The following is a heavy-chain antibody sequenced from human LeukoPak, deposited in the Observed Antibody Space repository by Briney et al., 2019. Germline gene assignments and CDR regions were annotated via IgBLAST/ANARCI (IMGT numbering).Heavy chain of an antibody. J-gene: IGHJ6*03. CDR2: INPNSGGT. CDR1: GYTFTGYY. V-gene: IGHV1-2*02. D-gene: IGHD4-17*01. CDR3: ARDYGDYLGYYYYYMDV. Sequence: ASVKVSCKASGYTFTGYYMHWVRQAPGQGLEWMGWINPNSGGTNYAQKFQGRVTMTRDTSISTAYMELSRLRSDDTAVYYCARDYGDYLGYYYYYMDVWGKGTTVTVSS.